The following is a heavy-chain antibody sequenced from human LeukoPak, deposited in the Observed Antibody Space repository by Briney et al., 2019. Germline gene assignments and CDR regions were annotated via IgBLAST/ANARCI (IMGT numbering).Heavy chain of an antibody. Sequence: PGGSLRLSCAASGFTFTSYEMNWVRQAPGKGLEWVSYISSSSNFIYYADSVKGRFTISRDNAKNSLYLQMNSLRAEDTAVYYCARDRVKSDFWSGYYRGSWFDPWGQGTLVTVSS. V-gene: IGHV3-48*03. CDR2: ISSSSNFI. J-gene: IGHJ5*02. D-gene: IGHD3-3*01. CDR1: GFTFTSYE. CDR3: ARDRVKSDFWSGYYRGSWFDP.